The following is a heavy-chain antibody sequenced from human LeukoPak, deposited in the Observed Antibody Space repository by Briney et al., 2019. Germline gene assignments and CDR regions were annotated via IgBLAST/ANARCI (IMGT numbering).Heavy chain of an antibody. J-gene: IGHJ4*02. V-gene: IGHV4-34*01. CDR1: GGSFSGYY. Sequence: SETLSLTCAVYGGSFSGYYWSWIRQPPGKGLEWIGEINHSGSTNYNPSLKSRVTISVDTSKNQFSLKLSSVTAADTAAYYCARGTTAGEGDYWGQGTLVTVSS. CDR2: INHSGST. CDR3: ARGTTAGEGDY. D-gene: IGHD4-17*01.